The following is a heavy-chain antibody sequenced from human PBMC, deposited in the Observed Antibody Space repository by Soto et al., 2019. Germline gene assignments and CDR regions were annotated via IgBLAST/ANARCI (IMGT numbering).Heavy chain of an antibody. CDR1: GGSISRYY. V-gene: IGHV4-59*01. Sequence: QVQLQESGPGLVKPSETLSLTCTVSGGSISRYYWSWIRQPPGKGLEWIGYMYNTGSTGYNPSFKSRVTISVATSKNQFSLKLNSVTAADTAVYYCARDLWGYCGTDCYPLDVWGQGTTVTVSS. CDR2: MYNTGST. J-gene: IGHJ6*02. D-gene: IGHD2-21*02. CDR3: ARDLWGYCGTDCYPLDV.